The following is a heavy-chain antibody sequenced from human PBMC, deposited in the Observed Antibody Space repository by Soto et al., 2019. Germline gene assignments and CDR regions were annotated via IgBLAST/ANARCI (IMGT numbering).Heavy chain of an antibody. D-gene: IGHD3-10*01. CDR2: IYQSGST. Sequence: SETLSLTCAVSGGSLSSSAYSWSWIRQPPGKGLEWIGFIYQSGSTYYNPSLKSRVTMSLDRPKNQLSLKLSYVTAADTAVYYCAREPLFYVCDGSSWDDAFDIWGQGTMVTVSS. V-gene: IGHV4-30-2*01. CDR3: AREPLFYVCDGSSWDDAFDI. J-gene: IGHJ3*02. CDR1: GGSLSSSAYS.